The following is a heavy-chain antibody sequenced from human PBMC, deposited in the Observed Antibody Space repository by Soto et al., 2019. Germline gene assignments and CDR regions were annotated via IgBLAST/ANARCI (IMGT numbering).Heavy chain of an antibody. D-gene: IGHD1-1*01. CDR3: AKVARTGTTFDFDY. J-gene: IGHJ4*02. CDR2: ISYDGSNK. Sequence: GGSLRLSCAASGFTFSSYAMHWVRQAPGKGLEWVAVISYDGSNKYYADSVKGRFTISRDNSKNTLYLQMNSLRAEDTAVYYCAKVARTGTTFDFDYWGQGTLVTVSS. CDR1: GFTFSSYA. V-gene: IGHV3-30-3*01.